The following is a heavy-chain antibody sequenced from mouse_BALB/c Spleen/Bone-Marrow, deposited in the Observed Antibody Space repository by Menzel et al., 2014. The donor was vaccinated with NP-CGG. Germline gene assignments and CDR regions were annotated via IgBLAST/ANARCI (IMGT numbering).Heavy chain of an antibody. CDR3: TRDGKGNYDYAMDY. CDR1: GFTFSSYT. D-gene: IGHD2-1*01. J-gene: IGHJ4*01. CDR2: ISSGGSYT. V-gene: IGHV5-6-4*01. Sequence: DVKLVESGGGLVKPGGSLKLSCAASGFTFSSYTMFWVRQTPEKRLGWVATISSGGSYTYYPNSVKGRFTISRDNAKNTLYLQMSSLKSEDTAMYYCTRDGKGNYDYAMDYWGQGTSVTVSS.